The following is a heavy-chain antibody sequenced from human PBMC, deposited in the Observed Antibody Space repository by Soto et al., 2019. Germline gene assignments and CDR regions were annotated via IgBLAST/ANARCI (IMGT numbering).Heavy chain of an antibody. CDR3: ANYFGGSGNYYFHY. J-gene: IGHJ4*02. CDR2: IIPIFGTA. CDR1: GGTFSSYA. Sequence: SVKVSCKASGGTFSSYAISWVRQAPGQGLEWMGGIIPIFGTANYAQKFQGRVTITADESTSTAYMELSSLRSEDTALYYCANYFGGSGNYYFHYWGQGPWVTVSS. V-gene: IGHV1-69*13. D-gene: IGHD1-26*01.